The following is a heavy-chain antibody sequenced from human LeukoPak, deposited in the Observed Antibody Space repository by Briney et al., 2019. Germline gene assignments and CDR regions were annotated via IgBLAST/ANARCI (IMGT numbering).Heavy chain of an antibody. D-gene: IGHD6-13*01. CDR2: IRYDGSNK. J-gene: IGHJ4*02. Sequence: PGGSLRLSCAASGFTFSSYGMHWVRQAPGKGLEWVAFIRYDGSNKYYADSVKGRFTISRDNSKNTLYLQMNGLRAEDTAVYYCAKFGIAAADNFDYWGQGTLVTVSS. CDR3: AKFGIAAADNFDY. V-gene: IGHV3-30*02. CDR1: GFTFSSYG.